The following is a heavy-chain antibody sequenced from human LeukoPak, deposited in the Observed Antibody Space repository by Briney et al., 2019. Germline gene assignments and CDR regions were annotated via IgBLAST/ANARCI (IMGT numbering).Heavy chain of an antibody. CDR3: ARVYYYGSGSYGFDP. D-gene: IGHD3-10*01. J-gene: IGHJ5*02. CDR2: IKQDGSEK. V-gene: IGHV3-7*01. Sequence: GGSLRLSCAASGFTFSSYWMSWVRQAPGKGLEWVANIKQDGSEKYYVDSVKGRFTISRDNAKNSLYLQMNSLRAEDTAVYYCARVYYYGSGSYGFDPWGQGTLVTVSS. CDR1: GFTFSSYW.